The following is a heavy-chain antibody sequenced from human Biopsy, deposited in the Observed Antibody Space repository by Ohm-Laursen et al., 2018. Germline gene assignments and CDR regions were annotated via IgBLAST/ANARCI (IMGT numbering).Heavy chain of an antibody. D-gene: IGHD3-22*01. V-gene: IGHV1-8*01. CDR1: GYTFTNYN. J-gene: IGHJ4*02. CDR3: ARDFNYDGGGSFNFDY. Sequence: GASVKVSCKASGYTFTNYNVNWVRQATGHGLEWMGWMNPNSGNTGYAQKFQGRVTMTRNTSISTAYTELSSLTSVDTAVYYCARDFNYDGGGSFNFDYWGQGTLVTVSS. CDR2: MNPNSGNT.